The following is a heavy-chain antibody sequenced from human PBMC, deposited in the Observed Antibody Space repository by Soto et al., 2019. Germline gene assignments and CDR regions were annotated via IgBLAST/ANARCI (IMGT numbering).Heavy chain of an antibody. CDR2: MNPNSGNT. Sequence: GASVKVSCKASGYTFTSYDINWVRQATGQGLEWMGWMNPNSGNTGHAQKFQGRVTMTRNTSISTAYMELSSLRSEDTAVYYCARGLGQSITIFGVVPSYNWFDPWGQGTLVTVSS. D-gene: IGHD3-3*01. CDR1: GYTFTSYD. CDR3: ARGLGQSITIFGVVPSYNWFDP. J-gene: IGHJ5*02. V-gene: IGHV1-8*01.